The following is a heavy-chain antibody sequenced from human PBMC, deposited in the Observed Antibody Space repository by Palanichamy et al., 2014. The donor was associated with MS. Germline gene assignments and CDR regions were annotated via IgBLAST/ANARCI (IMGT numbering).Heavy chain of an antibody. CDR3: ARGGTELWLDY. V-gene: IGHV1-3*01. CDR1: GYTFTNYA. D-gene: IGHD5-18*01. Sequence: QVQLVQSGAEVKKPGASVKVSCKASGYTFTNYAMHWVRQAPGQRLEWMGWINAGNGNTKYSQKFQGRVTITRDTSASTANMELSSLRSEDTAVYYCARGGTELWLDYWGQGALVTVSS. CDR2: INAGNGNT. J-gene: IGHJ4*02.